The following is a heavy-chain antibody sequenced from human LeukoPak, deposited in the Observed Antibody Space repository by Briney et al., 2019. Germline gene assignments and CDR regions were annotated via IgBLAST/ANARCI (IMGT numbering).Heavy chain of an antibody. CDR3: ATVLWYPDY. V-gene: IGHV4-39*07. D-gene: IGHD2-21*01. CDR1: GCPISSSSYY. CDR2: IYYSGST. Sequence: SETLSLTCTVSGCPISSSSYYWGWIRQPPGKGLEWIGSIYYSGSTYYNPSLKSRVTISVDTSKNQFSLTLSSVTAAHTAVYYCATVLWYPDYWGQGTLVTVSS. J-gene: IGHJ4*02.